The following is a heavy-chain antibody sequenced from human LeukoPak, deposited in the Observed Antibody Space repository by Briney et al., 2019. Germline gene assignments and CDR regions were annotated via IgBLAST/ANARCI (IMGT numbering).Heavy chain of an antibody. CDR2: IKQEGSAR. V-gene: IGHV3-7*01. J-gene: IGHJ4*02. CDR1: GFSFSSYW. Sequence: GGSLRLSCVASGFSFSSYWMSWVRQTPGKGLEWVANIKQEGSARYYVDSVTGRFTISRDNAMNSLYLQMNSLRVEDTAVYYCARDLSGVTGYTYGRGIDYWGQGTLVTVSS. D-gene: IGHD5-18*01. CDR3: ARDLSGVTGYTYGRGIDY.